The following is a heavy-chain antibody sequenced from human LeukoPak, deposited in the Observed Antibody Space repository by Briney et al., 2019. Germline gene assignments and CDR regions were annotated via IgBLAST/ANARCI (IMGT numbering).Heavy chain of an antibody. V-gene: IGHV3-21*01. Sequence: TGGSPRLSCAASGFTFSSYSMNWVRQAPGKGLEWVSSIRSSTTGYIYYADSVKGRFTISRDNAKNSLYLQMNSLRAEDTAVYYCARYCSGGSCNHYYYYGMDVWGQGTTVTVSS. CDR2: IRSSTTGYI. CDR3: ARYCSGGSCNHYYYYGMDV. CDR1: GFTFSSYS. J-gene: IGHJ6*02. D-gene: IGHD2-15*01.